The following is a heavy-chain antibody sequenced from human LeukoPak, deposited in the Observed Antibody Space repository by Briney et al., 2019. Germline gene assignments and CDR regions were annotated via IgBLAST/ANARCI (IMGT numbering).Heavy chain of an antibody. CDR2: ISSSSSYI. J-gene: IGHJ4*02. V-gene: IGHV3-21*04. CDR3: ASGRTIAVAGRLDY. Sequence: PGGSLRLSCAASGFTFSSYSMNWVRQAPGKGLEWVSFISSSSSYIYYADSVKGRFTISRDNAKNSLYLQMNSLRAEDTALYYCASGRTIAVAGRLDYWGQGTLVTVSS. CDR1: GFTFSSYS. D-gene: IGHD6-19*01.